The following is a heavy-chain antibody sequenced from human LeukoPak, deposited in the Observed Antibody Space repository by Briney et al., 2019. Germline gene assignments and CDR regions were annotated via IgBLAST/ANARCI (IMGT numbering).Heavy chain of an antibody. CDR1: GFTFSSYG. CDR2: TWYDGSNK. Sequence: GGSLRLSCAASGFTFSSYGMHWVRQAPGKGLEWVAVTWYDGSNKYYADSVKGRFTISRDNPKNALYLQMNSLRVEDTAVYYCARVHWGNYYLNAFDIWGQGTMVTVSS. V-gene: IGHV3-33*01. J-gene: IGHJ3*02. D-gene: IGHD3-10*01. CDR3: ARVHWGNYYLNAFDI.